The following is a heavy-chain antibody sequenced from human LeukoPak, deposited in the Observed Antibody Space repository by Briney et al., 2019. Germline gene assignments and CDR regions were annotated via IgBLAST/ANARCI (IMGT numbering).Heavy chain of an antibody. Sequence: GASVKVSCKASGYTFTSYGISWVRQAPGQGLEWMGGIIPIFGTANYAQKFQGRVTITADESTSTAYMELSSLRSEDTAVYYCATTPLGYCTNGVCQRFDYWGQGTLVTVSS. CDR3: ATTPLGYCTNGVCQRFDY. D-gene: IGHD2-8*01. CDR1: GYTFTSYG. CDR2: IIPIFGTA. J-gene: IGHJ4*02. V-gene: IGHV1-69*13.